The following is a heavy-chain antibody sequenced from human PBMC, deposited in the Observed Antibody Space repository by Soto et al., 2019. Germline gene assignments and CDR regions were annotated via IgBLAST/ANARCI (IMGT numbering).Heavy chain of an antibody. CDR1: GGSISSYY. D-gene: IGHD2-8*02. V-gene: IGHV4-59*01. CDR2: IYYSGIT. CDR3: ARGGGVYYFDY. Sequence: SETLSLTCTVAGGSISSYYWSWIRQPPGKGLEWIGYIYYSGITDYNPSLKSRVTISVDTSKSQFSLKLSSVTAADTAVYYCARGGGVYYFDYWGQGTLVTVSS. J-gene: IGHJ4*02.